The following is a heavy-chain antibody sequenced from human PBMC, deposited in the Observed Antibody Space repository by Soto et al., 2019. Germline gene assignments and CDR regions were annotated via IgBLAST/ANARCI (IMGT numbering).Heavy chain of an antibody. V-gene: IGHV3-23*01. D-gene: IGHD3-22*01. CDR2: ISGNGGT. J-gene: IGHJ4*02. CDR1: GFTFRIYA. CDR3: AKDAPGSGWLSDY. Sequence: LRLSCAASGFTFRIYAMSWVRQAPGKGLEWVSTISGNGGTSYADFVRGRFTISRDNSKNTLYLQMNSLRVEDTAVYYCAKDAPGSGWLSDYWGQGTRVTVSS.